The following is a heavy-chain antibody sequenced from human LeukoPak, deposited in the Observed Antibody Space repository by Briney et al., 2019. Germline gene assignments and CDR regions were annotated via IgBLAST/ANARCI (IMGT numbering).Heavy chain of an antibody. CDR2: IYYSGST. D-gene: IGHD3-10*01. J-gene: IGHJ5*02. V-gene: IGHV4-39*01. Sequence: PSETLSLTCAVSGGSISSSSYYWGWIRQPPGKGLEWIGSIYYSGSTYYNPSLKSRVTTSVDTSKNQFSLKLSSVTAADTAVYYCARVGEVLWFGELRDNWFDPWGQGTLVTVSS. CDR3: ARVGEVLWFGELRDNWFDP. CDR1: GGSISSSSYY.